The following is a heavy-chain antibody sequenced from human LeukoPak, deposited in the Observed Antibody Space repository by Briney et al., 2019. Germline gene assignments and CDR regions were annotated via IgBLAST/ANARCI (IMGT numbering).Heavy chain of an antibody. CDR3: AKGRGDSSGYDSFYFDY. D-gene: IGHD5-12*01. V-gene: IGHV4-39*07. CDR1: GGSISSSSYY. CDR2: IYYSGST. Sequence: SETLSLTCTVSGGSISSSSYYWGWIRQPPGKGLEWIGSIYYSGSTYYNPSLKSRVTISVDTSKNQFSLKLSSVTAADTAVYYCAKGRGDSSGYDSFYFDYWGQGALVTVSS. J-gene: IGHJ4*02.